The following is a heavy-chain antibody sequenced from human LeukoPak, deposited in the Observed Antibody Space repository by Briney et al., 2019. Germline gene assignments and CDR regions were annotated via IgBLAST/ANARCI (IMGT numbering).Heavy chain of an antibody. Sequence: PGGTLRLSCAASGFSFSIYGMNWVRQAPGKGLEWVSVISGSGGSTYYADSVKGRFTISRDNSKNTLYLQMNSLRAEDTAVYYCAKDVGYEWLRLPAAWGQGTLVTVSS. J-gene: IGHJ4*02. CDR3: AKDVGYEWLRLPAA. V-gene: IGHV3-23*01. CDR2: ISGSGGST. D-gene: IGHD5-12*01. CDR1: GFSFSIYG.